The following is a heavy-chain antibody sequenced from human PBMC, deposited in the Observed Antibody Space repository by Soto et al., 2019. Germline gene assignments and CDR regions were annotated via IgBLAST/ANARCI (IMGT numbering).Heavy chain of an antibody. Sequence: ASVKVSCKTSGNTLTSFYIHWVRQAPGQGLEWVGRLSPTTGGTNYAQHFQGRVTVTWDMSTFTAYMELSSLIYEDTAVYYCARPPGYVTDWYYFDTWGQGTKVTVYS. CDR1: GNTLTSFY. CDR2: LSPTTGGT. CDR3: ARPPGYVTDWYYFDT. V-gene: IGHV1-2*02. D-gene: IGHD3-9*01. J-gene: IGHJ4*02.